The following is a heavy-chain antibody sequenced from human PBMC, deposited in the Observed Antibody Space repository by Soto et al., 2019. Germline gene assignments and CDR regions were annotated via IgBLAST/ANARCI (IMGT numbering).Heavy chain of an antibody. Sequence: QVQLQESGPGLVKPSQTLSLTCTVSGGSISSGDFYWSWIRQPPGKGLELIGNIYYSGSTYYNPSLRSRAIMSVDTSQNQFSLKLSSLTAADTAVYFCARADDFSDRFEYWGQGALVTVS. D-gene: IGHD4-17*01. CDR1: GGSISSGDFY. CDR3: ARADDFSDRFEY. V-gene: IGHV4-30-4*01. CDR2: IYYSGST. J-gene: IGHJ4*02.